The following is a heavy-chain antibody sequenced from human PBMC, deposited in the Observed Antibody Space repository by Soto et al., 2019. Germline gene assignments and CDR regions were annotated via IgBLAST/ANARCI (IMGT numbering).Heavy chain of an antibody. CDR1: GGSFSSYA. CDR3: ARAFPFGVVIIGWFDP. CDR2: IIPIFGTA. V-gene: IGHV1-69*13. D-gene: IGHD3-3*01. Sequence: SVKVSCKASGGSFSSYAISWVRQAPGQGLEWMGGIIPIFGTANYAQKFQGRVTITADESTSTAYMELSSLRSEDTAVYYCARAFPFGVVIIGWFDPWGQGTLVTVSS. J-gene: IGHJ5*02.